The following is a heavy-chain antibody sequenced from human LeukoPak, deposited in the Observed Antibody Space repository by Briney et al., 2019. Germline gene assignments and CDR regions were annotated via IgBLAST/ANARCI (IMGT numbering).Heavy chain of an antibody. CDR1: GYTFTGYY. J-gene: IGHJ3*02. V-gene: IGHV1-2*02. CDR3: ARETSTRDAFDI. Sequence: ASAKVSCEASGYTFTGYYMHWVRQAPGQGLEWMGWINPNSGGTNYAQKFQGRVTMTRDTSISTAYMELSRLRSDDTAVYYCARETSTRDAFDIWGQGTMVTVSS. CDR2: INPNSGGT.